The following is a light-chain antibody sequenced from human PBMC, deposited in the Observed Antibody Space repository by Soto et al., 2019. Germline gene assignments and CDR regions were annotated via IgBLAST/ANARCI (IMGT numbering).Light chain of an antibody. CDR3: SSWTTSSTYV. J-gene: IGLJ1*01. CDR2: EVS. CDR1: SSDVGRFNF. V-gene: IGLV2-14*01. Sequence: QSVLTQPASVSGSPGQSITISCTGTSSDVGRFNFVTWYQQHPGKAPKLMIYEVSNWPSGVSNRFSGSKSGNTASLTISGLQAEDEADYYCSSWTTSSTYVFGTGTKLTVL.